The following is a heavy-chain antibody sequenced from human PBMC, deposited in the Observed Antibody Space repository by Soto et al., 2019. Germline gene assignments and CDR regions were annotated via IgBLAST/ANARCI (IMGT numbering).Heavy chain of an antibody. Sequence: GGSLRLSCAASGFTFSSYAMSWVRQAPGKGLEWVSAISGSGGSTYYADSVKGRFTISRDNSKNTLYLQMNNLRAEDTAVYYCAKDFKALDRITIFGASDYWGQGTLVTVSS. V-gene: IGHV3-23*01. CDR3: AKDFKALDRITIFGASDY. D-gene: IGHD3-3*01. J-gene: IGHJ4*02. CDR2: ISGSGGST. CDR1: GFTFSSYA.